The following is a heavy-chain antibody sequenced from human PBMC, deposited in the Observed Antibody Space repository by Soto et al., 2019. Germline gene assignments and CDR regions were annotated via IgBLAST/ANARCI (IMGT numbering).Heavy chain of an antibody. V-gene: IGHV4-59*12. D-gene: IGHD6-13*01. J-gene: IGHJ4*02. CDR3: ATIAGTAGGPIDY. Sequence: SETLSLTCTVSGGSISSYYWSWIRQPPGKGLEWIGYIYYSGTTNHTPPLKSRVTISEDTSKNQSSLKLSSVTAVATAVYYCATIAGTAGGPIDYWGQGPLVTVSS. CDR2: IYYSGTT. CDR1: GGSISSYY.